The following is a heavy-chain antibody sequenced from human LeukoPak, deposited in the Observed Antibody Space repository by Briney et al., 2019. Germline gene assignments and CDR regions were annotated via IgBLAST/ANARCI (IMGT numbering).Heavy chain of an antibody. CDR3: ARVDGSPDY. V-gene: IGHV1-8*01. J-gene: IGHJ4*02. CDR1: GYTFTSLD. Sequence: ASVKVSCKASGYTFTSLDINWVRQATGQGLEWLGWVSTKSGNTGSAQNFQGRVTFTRDTSINTAYMELSGLRSEDTAIYYCARVDGSPDYWGQGTLVTVSS. CDR2: VSTKSGNT. D-gene: IGHD2-15*01.